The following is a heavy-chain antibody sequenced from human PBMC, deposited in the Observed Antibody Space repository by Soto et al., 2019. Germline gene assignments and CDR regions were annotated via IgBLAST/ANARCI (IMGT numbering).Heavy chain of an antibody. Sequence: ASVKVSCKTSGYTFTGYYIHWIRQAPGQGLEWMGWSNPNSGGTSYSQEFQGRVTMTSDTSITTAYVELTRLKSDDTAVYFCARREQWLETFDYWGQGTLVTVSS. D-gene: IGHD6-19*01. V-gene: IGHV1-2*02. J-gene: IGHJ4*02. CDR3: ARREQWLETFDY. CDR2: SNPNSGGT. CDR1: GYTFTGYY.